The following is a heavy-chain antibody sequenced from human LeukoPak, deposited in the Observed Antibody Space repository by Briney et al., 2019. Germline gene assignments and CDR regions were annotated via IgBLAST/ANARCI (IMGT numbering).Heavy chain of an antibody. D-gene: IGHD2-15*01. J-gene: IGHJ6*02. CDR1: GYTFTGYY. V-gene: IGHV1-2*02. Sequence: GASVKVSCKASGYTFTGYYRHWVRQAPGQGLEWMGWINPNSGGTNYAQKFQGRVTMTRDTSISAAYMELSRLRSDDTAVYYCARDGVVVAPFYYYYGMDAWGQGTTVTVSS. CDR3: ARDGVVVAPFYYYYGMDA. CDR2: INPNSGGT.